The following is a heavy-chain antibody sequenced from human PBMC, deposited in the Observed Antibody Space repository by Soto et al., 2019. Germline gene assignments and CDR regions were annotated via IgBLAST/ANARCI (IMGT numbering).Heavy chain of an antibody. CDR3: ATPEYCRGGSCFGMDV. CDR1: GYTFTSYY. CDR2: INPSGGST. V-gene: IGHV1-46*01. J-gene: IGHJ6*02. Sequence: ASVKVSCKASGYTFTSYYMHWVRQAPGQGLEWMGIINPSGGSTSYAQKFQGRVTMTRDTSTSTVYMELSSLRSEDTAVYYCATPEYCRGGSCFGMDVWGQGTTVTVSS. D-gene: IGHD2-15*01.